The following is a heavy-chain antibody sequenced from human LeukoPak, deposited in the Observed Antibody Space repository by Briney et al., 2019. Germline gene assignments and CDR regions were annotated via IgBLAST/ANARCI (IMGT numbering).Heavy chain of an antibody. CDR3: ARLTGYYDSSGYYPHY. V-gene: IGHV5-51*01. CDR2: IYPGDSDT. J-gene: IGHJ4*02. Sequence: GESLKISCKGSAYSFTTYWIGWVRQMPGKGLEWMGVIYPGDSDTRYSPSFQGQVTISVDKSNNTAYLQWRSLKASDTAMYYCARLTGYYDSSGYYPHYWGQGTLITVSS. CDR1: AYSFTTYW. D-gene: IGHD3-22*01.